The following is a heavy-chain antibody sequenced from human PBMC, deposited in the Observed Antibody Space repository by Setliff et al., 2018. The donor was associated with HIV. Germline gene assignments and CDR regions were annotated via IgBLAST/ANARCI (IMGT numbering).Heavy chain of an antibody. J-gene: IGHJ4*02. CDR2: FRPADSDT. CDR1: GYNFTTNW. CDR3: TRRGRAPGTADMEEY. D-gene: IGHD3-16*01. V-gene: IGHV5-51*01. Sequence: PGESLKISCKASGYNFTTNWVGWVRQMPGKGLEWMGIFRPADSDTRDSPSFQGHVTIPPDRSINPAYLQGNSLKVSDTARYYCTRRGRAPGTADMEEYWGQGTPVTVSS.